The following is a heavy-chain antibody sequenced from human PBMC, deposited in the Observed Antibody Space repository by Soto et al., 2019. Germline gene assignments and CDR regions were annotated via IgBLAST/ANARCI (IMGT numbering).Heavy chain of an antibody. CDR1: GYTFTSYG. V-gene: IGHV1-18*01. Sequence: GASVKVSCKASGYTFTSYGISWVRQAPGQGLEWMGWISAYNGNTNYAQKLQGRVTMTTDTSTSTAYMELRSLRSDVTAVYYCARPSTNITMVRGVTWFDPWGQGTLVTVSS. D-gene: IGHD3-10*01. CDR3: ARPSTNITMVRGVTWFDP. J-gene: IGHJ5*02. CDR2: ISAYNGNT.